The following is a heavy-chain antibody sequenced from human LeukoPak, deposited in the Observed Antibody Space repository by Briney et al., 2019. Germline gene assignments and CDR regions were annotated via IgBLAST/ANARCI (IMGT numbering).Heavy chain of an antibody. V-gene: IGHV3-7*04. Sequence: PGGSLRLSCAASGFTFSSYWMSWVRQAPGKGLERVANIKQDGSEKYYVDSVKGRFTISRDNAKNSLYLQMNSLRAEDTAVYYCARDSGLNYYDTVNAFDIWGQGTMVTVSS. CDR2: IKQDGSEK. D-gene: IGHD3-22*01. CDR1: GFTFSSYW. CDR3: ARDSGLNYYDTVNAFDI. J-gene: IGHJ3*02.